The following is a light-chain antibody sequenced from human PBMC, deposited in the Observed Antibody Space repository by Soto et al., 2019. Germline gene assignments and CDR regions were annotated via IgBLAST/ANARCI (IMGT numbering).Light chain of an antibody. Sequence: VLTQSPGTLSLSPGERATLSCRASQSVSSSYLAWYQQQPGQAPRLLIYGASSRDTGIQDRLSGSGSGTEFTLTIRRLEPEDFAVYYCQHYGSSWTFGQGTKVDIK. CDR3: QHYGSSWT. V-gene: IGKV3-20*01. CDR2: GAS. CDR1: QSVSSSY. J-gene: IGKJ1*01.